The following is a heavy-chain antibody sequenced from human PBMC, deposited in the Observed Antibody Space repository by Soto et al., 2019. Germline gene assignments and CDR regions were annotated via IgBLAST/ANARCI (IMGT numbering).Heavy chain of an antibody. Sequence: PSETLSLTCAVSGGSISSSNWWSWVRQPPGRGLEWIGEIYHSGSTNYNPSLKSRVTISVDKSKNQFSLKLSSVTAADTAVYYCARAGREYCSGYRCHSGLYGMDVWGQGTAVTVSS. D-gene: IGHD2-15*01. V-gene: IGHV4-4*02. CDR2: IYHSGST. CDR1: GGSISSSNW. CDR3: ARAGREYCSGYRCHSGLYGMDV. J-gene: IGHJ6*02.